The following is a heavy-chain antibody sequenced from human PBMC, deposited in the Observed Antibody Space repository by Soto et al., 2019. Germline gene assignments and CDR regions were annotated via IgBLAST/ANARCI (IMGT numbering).Heavy chain of an antibody. CDR3: ARHLSMVRGVIFWFDP. V-gene: IGHV4-39*01. J-gene: IGHJ5*02. Sequence: PSETLSLTCTVSGGSISSSSYYWGWIRQPPGKGLEWIGSIYYSGSTYYNTSLKSRVTISVDTSKNQFSLKLSSVTAADTAVYYCARHLSMVRGVIFWFDPWGQGTLVTVSS. D-gene: IGHD3-10*01. CDR2: IYYSGST. CDR1: GGSISSSSYY.